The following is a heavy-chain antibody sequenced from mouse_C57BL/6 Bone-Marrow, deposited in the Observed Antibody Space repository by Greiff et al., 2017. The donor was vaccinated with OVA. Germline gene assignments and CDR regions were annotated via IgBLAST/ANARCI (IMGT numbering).Heavy chain of an antibody. D-gene: IGHD2-1*01. V-gene: IGHV5-12*01. CDR3: ARNYGNPAWFAY. Sequence: DVKLVESGGGLVQPGGSLKLSCAASGFTFSDYYMYWVRQTPEQRLEWVAYISTGGGSTYYPDTVKGRFTISRDNAKNTLYLQMSRLKSEDTARYYSARNYGNPAWFAYWGQGTLVTVSA. CDR2: ISTGGGST. J-gene: IGHJ3*01. CDR1: GFTFSDYY.